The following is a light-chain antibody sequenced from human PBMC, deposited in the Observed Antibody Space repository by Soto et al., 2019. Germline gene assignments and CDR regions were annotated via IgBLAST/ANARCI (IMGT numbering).Light chain of an antibody. CDR3: QQAKSFPRT. J-gene: IGKJ1*01. CDR1: QGISTS. CDR2: DSS. V-gene: IGKV1-12*01. Sequence: DIQMTQSPSSVSASVGDRVTITCRASQGISTSLAWYQQRPGQAPRLLIYDSSTLQSGVPSRFSGSGSGTDFTLTISSLQPEDFATYSCQQAKSFPRTFGQGTKVEVK.